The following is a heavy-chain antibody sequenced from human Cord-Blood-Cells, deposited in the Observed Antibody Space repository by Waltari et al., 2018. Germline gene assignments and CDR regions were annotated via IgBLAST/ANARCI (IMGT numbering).Heavy chain of an antibody. V-gene: IGHV1-69*01. CDR3: ARGWNYGYGGMDV. CDR1: GGTFSRYA. J-gene: IGHJ6*02. D-gene: IGHD5-18*01. Sequence: QVQLVQSGAEVKKPGSSVKVSCKASGGTFSRYAISWVRQAPGQGLEWMGGDIPIFETANYAAKCQDRVTITADESTTTAYMGLRSLRSEDTAVYYCARGWNYGYGGMDVWGQGTTVTVSS. CDR2: DIPIFETA.